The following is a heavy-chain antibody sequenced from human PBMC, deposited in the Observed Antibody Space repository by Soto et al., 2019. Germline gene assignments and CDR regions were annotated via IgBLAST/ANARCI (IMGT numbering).Heavy chain of an antibody. Sequence: QVQLQESGPGLVKPSQTLSLTCTVSGGSISSGGYYWSWTRQHPGKGLEWIGYMYYSGSTYYTTSIKSRVTVSVATSKYQFSMKLSSVTAADTAVYYCARETVLWGKGTLVTVSS. D-gene: IGHD4-4*01. J-gene: IGHJ4*02. CDR1: GGSISSGGYY. CDR3: ARETVL. V-gene: IGHV4-31*03. CDR2: MYYSGST.